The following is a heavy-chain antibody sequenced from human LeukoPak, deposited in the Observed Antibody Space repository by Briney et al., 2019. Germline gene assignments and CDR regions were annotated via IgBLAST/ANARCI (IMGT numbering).Heavy chain of an antibody. J-gene: IGHJ6*02. D-gene: IGHD3/OR15-3a*01. CDR3: ARHVFRTDGMDV. CDR2: IHYSGST. CDR1: GGSISSNY. Sequence: KTSETLSLTCTVSGGSISSNYWSWIRQPPGKGLEWIGYIHYSGSTYYNPSLKSRVTISVDTSKNQFSLKLSSVTAADTAVYYCARHVFRTDGMDVWGQGTTVTVSS. V-gene: IGHV4-59*08.